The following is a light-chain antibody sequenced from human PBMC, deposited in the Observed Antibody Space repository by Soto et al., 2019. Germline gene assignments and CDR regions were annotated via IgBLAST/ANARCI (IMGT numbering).Light chain of an antibody. J-gene: IGKJ4*01. CDR2: LGS. CDR1: QSLLHSNGYNY. V-gene: IGKV2-28*01. Sequence: DLVMTQSPLSLPVTPGEPASISCRSSQSLLHSNGYNYLGWFLQKPGQSPQLLIYLGSGRASGVPDRFSGSGSGTDFTLKISRVEDEDVGVYYCMQVLQPPLTFGGGTKVEIK. CDR3: MQVLQPPLT.